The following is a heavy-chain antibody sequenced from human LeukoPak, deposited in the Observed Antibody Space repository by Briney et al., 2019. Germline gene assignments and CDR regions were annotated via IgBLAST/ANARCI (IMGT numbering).Heavy chain of an antibody. CDR1: GFAINTNY. CDR3: AKEARFSYYFDY. D-gene: IGHD4-17*01. V-gene: IGHV3-23*01. CDR2: ISGSGGST. Sequence: GGSLRLSCVASGFAINTNYMNWVRQAPGKGLEWVSAISGSGGSTYYADSVKGRFTISRDNSKNTLYLQMNSLRAEDTALYYCAKEARFSYYFDYWGQGTLVTVSS. J-gene: IGHJ4*02.